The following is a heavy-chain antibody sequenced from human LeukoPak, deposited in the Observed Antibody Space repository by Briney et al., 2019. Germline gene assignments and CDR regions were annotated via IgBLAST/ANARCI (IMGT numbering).Heavy chain of an antibody. CDR3: ARAQNTGWRTADY. CDR1: GFTFSSYE. J-gene: IGHJ4*02. Sequence: PGGSLRLSCAASGFTFSSYEMNWVRQAPGKGVEWVSYISSSGSTIYYAHSVKGRFTISRDNAKNSLYLQMNSLRAEDTAVYYCARAQNTGWRTADYWGQGTLVTVSS. D-gene: IGHD6-19*01. V-gene: IGHV3-48*03. CDR2: ISSSGSTI.